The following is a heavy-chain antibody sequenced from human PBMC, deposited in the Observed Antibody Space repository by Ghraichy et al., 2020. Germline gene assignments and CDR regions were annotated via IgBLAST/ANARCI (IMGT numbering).Heavy chain of an antibody. CDR3: ARDPGYGRIYYYYYGMDV. CDR1: GGSISSGGYY. CDR2: IYYSGST. Sequence: SETLSLTCTVSGGSISSGGYYWSWIRQHPGKGLEWIGYIYYSGSTYYNPSLKSRVTISVDTSKNQFSLKLSSVTAADTAVYYCARDPGYGRIYYYYYGMDVWGQGTTVTVSS. V-gene: IGHV4-31*03. D-gene: IGHD5-12*01. J-gene: IGHJ6*02.